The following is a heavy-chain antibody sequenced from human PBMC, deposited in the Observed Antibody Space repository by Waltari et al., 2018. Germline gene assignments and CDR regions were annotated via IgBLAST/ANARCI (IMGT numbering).Heavy chain of an antibody. CDR3: ACLRSYSSSWPDIFDV. Sequence: QLQPQESGPGLVTPSATLSLSCSVAGVAIHSSSYCGWIRQPPGKGLEWMGSVYFNGNTYYSPSLKRRRTMSVDTSKDQCSLSLSSVTAADTAVYYCACLRSYSSSWPDIFDVWGQGTKVTVSS. D-gene: IGHD2-2*01. J-gene: IGHJ3*01. V-gene: IGHV4-39*01. CDR2: VYFNGNT. CDR1: GVAIHSSSY.